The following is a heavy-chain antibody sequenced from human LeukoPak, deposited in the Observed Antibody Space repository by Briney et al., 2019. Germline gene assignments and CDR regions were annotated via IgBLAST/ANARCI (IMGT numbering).Heavy chain of an antibody. CDR3: ARARVDYGDYGDYFDY. J-gene: IGHJ4*02. CDR2: IIPIFGTA. D-gene: IGHD4-17*01. Sequence: ASVKVSCKASGGTFSSYAISWVRQAPGQGLEWMGGIIPIFGTANFAQKFQGSVTITADKSTSTAYMELSSLRSEDTAVYYCARARVDYGDYGDYFDYWGQGTLVTVSS. V-gene: IGHV1-69*06. CDR1: GGTFSSYA.